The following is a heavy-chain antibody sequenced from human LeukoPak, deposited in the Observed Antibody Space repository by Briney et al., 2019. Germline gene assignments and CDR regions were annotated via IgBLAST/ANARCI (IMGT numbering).Heavy chain of an antibody. V-gene: IGHV4-30-4*01. Sequence: PSETLSLTCTVSGGSISSGDYYWSWLRQPPGKGLEWIGYIYYSGSTYYNPSLKSRVTISVDTSKNQFSLKLSSVTAADTAVYYCARDHGRYCSGGSCPADAFDIWGQGTMVTVSS. CDR3: ARDHGRYCSGGSCPADAFDI. CDR1: GGSISSGDYY. J-gene: IGHJ3*02. CDR2: IYYSGST. D-gene: IGHD2-15*01.